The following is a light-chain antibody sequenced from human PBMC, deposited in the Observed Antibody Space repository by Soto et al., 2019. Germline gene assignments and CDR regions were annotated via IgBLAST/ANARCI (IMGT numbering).Light chain of an antibody. V-gene: IGKV3-15*01. CDR3: QKYSNWPRK. J-gene: IGKJ1*01. CDR2: GAS. Sequence: EIVMTHSPATLSVSPVERATLSFRASQGVSNYLAWYQQTPGQPPRLLIYGASTRATGIPARFSGSGSGTEFTLTISSLQSEDFAVYYCQKYSNWPRKCGQGNTGDIK. CDR1: QGVSNY.